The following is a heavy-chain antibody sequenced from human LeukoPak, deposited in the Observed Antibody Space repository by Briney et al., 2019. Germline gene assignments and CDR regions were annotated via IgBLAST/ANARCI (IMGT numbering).Heavy chain of an antibody. D-gene: IGHD3-22*01. Sequence: PTGGSLRLSCSASGFTFSSYAMHWVRQAPGKGLEYVSAIISKGGSTYYADSVKGRFTISRDNSKNTLYLQMSSLRAEDAAVYYCTTHQGYYDSSGYYLDAFDIWGQGTMVTVSS. CDR2: IISKGGST. J-gene: IGHJ3*02. V-gene: IGHV3-64D*06. CDR3: TTHQGYYDSSGYYLDAFDI. CDR1: GFTFSSYA.